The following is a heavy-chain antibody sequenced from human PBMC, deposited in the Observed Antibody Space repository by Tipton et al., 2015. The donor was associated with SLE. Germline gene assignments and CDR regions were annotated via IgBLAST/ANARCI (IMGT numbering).Heavy chain of an antibody. CDR2: VYYTGST. Sequence: LRLSCTVSGGSLNSHYWNWIRQPPGKGLQWIGYVYYTGSTNYNPSLKSRVTMSVDMSKNQFSLKLSAVTAADTAVYYCARVGQRRFSGRHPYGAFDIWGQGTMVTVSS. V-gene: IGHV4-59*11. D-gene: IGHD1-26*01. CDR3: ARVGQRRFSGRHPYGAFDI. J-gene: IGHJ3*02. CDR1: GGSLNSHY.